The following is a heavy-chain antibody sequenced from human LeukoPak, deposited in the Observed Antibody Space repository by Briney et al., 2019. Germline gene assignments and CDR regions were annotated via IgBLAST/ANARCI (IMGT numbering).Heavy chain of an antibody. CDR3: ARYSSGYTRSNDAFDI. CDR2: IYYSGST. Sequence: SETLSLTCTVSGGSISSYYWSWIRQPPGKGLGWVGYIYYSGSTNYNPSLKSRVTISVDTSKNQFSLKLSSVTAADTAVYYCARYSSGYTRSNDAFDIWGQGTMVTVSS. V-gene: IGHV4-59*01. CDR1: GGSISSYY. D-gene: IGHD3-22*01. J-gene: IGHJ3*02.